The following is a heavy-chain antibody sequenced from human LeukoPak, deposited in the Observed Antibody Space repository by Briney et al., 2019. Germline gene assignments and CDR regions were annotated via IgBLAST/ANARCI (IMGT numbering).Heavy chain of an antibody. CDR3: AKVQYDVGSAGNYVGPLES. CDR2: LSASGSIS. D-gene: IGHD2-15*01. V-gene: IGHV3-23*01. CDR1: GFTFSNYA. J-gene: IGHJ1*01. Sequence: GGSLRLSCAASGFTFSNYAMSWVRQAPGKGLEWVSGLSASGSISKTADSVKGRFIISRDNSNNILYLQMKSLRAEDTAVYYCAKVQYDVGSAGNYVGPLESWGQGTLVTVSS.